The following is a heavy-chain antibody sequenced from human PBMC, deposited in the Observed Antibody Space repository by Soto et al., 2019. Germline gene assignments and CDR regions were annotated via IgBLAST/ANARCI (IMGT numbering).Heavy chain of an antibody. V-gene: IGHV1-69*13. CDR2: IIPIFGTA. Sequence: SVKVSCKASGGTFSSYAISWVRQAPGQGLEWMGGIIPIFGTANYAQKFQGRVTITADESTSTAYMELSSLRSEDTAVYYCARSHIVAVNAHYYYYGMDVWGQGTTVTVSS. J-gene: IGHJ6*02. CDR1: GGTFSSYA. CDR3: ARSHIVAVNAHYYYYGMDV. D-gene: IGHD2-21*01.